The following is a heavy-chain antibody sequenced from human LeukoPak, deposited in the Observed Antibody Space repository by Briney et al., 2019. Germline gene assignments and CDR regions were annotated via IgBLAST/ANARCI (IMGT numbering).Heavy chain of an antibody. J-gene: IGHJ5*02. CDR3: ARTGSSWPNWFDP. Sequence: PSETLSLTCTVAGGSISSYYWSWIRQPPGKGLEWIGYIYYSGSTNYNPSLKSRVTISVDTSKNQFSLKLSSVTAADTAVYYCARTGSSWPNWFDPWGQGTLVTVSS. CDR2: IYYSGST. CDR1: GGSISSYY. V-gene: IGHV4-59*01. D-gene: IGHD6-13*01.